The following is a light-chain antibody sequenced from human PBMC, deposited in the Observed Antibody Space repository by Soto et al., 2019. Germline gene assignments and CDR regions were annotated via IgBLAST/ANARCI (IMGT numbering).Light chain of an antibody. CDR1: QSISNW. Sequence: DIQTTQSPSTLSASVGDRVTITCRASQSISNWLAWYQQKPGKAPKLLIYRASSLEGGVPSRFSGSGSGTEFTLTISGLQPDDFATYYCQQYESYSTFGGGTKVEIK. J-gene: IGKJ4*01. V-gene: IGKV1-5*03. CDR3: QQYESYST. CDR2: RAS.